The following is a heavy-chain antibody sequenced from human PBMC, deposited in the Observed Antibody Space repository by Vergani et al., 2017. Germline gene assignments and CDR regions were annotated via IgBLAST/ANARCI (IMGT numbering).Heavy chain of an antibody. Sequence: PASGFTVSSNYMSWVRQAPGKGLEWVSVIYSGGSTYYADSVKGRFTISRDNSKNSLYLQMNSLRAEDTAVYYCARKVAGTSYYYYGMDVWGQGTTVTVSS. J-gene: IGHJ6*02. D-gene: IGHD6-19*01. V-gene: IGHV3-66*01. CDR2: IYSGGST. CDR1: GFTVSSNY. CDR3: ARKVAGTSYYYYGMDV.